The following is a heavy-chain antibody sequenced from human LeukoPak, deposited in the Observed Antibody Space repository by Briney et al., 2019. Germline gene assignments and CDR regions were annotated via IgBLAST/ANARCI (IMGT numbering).Heavy chain of an antibody. CDR1: GGTFSTYA. V-gene: IGHV1-69*04. CDR2: IVPILGTA. Sequence: APVKVSCKASGGTFSTYAISWVRQAPGQGLEWVGRIVPILGTANYAQNFQGRVTMTEDTSTDTACMELSSLRSEDTAVYYCATVISVGVATRIAFDIWGQGTMVTVSS. D-gene: IGHD1-26*01. J-gene: IGHJ3*02. CDR3: ATVISVGVATRIAFDI.